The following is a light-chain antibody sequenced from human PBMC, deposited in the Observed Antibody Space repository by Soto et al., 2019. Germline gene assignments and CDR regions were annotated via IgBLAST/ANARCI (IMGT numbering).Light chain of an antibody. CDR2: DVT. CDR1: SSDIGAYTL. J-gene: IGLJ1*01. Sequence: QSALAQPASVSGSPGQSITISCTGTSSDIGAYTLVSWYQQHPGKAPKIIIYDVTQRPSGISNRFSGSKSGNTASLTISGLQAEDEDDYYCCSYAGSPFVFGTGTKLTVL. CDR3: CSYAGSPFV. V-gene: IGLV2-23*02.